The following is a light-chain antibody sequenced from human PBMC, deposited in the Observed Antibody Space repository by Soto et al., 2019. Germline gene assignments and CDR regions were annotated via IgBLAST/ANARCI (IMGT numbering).Light chain of an antibody. CDR2: DAS. J-gene: IGKJ4*01. Sequence: ILLTQSPATLSLSPGERATLSCMASQSVSSYLASYQQKPGQAPRLRIDDASRRATGIPARCSGRGSGANCPRTISSLEPEDFAVYYCQQRSNEPPRNFGGGTKVEIK. CDR3: QQRSNEPPRN. CDR1: QSVSSY. V-gene: IGKV3-11*01.